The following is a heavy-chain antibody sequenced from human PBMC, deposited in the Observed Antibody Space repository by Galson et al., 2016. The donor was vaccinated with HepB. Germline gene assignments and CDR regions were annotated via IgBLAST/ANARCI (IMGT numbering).Heavy chain of an antibody. D-gene: IGHD3-22*01. CDR3: ATVALPYDSSGYFADDPFDI. CDR1: GGTFSTDA. V-gene: IGHV1-69*13. CDR2: IIPMFATA. Sequence: SVKVSCKASGGTFSTDAITWVRQAPGQGLEWMGGIIPMFATANYAQKFQGRVTITADESTSTAYMEVSSLRSEDTAVYYCATVALPYDSSGYFADDPFDIWGQGTMVTVSS. J-gene: IGHJ3*02.